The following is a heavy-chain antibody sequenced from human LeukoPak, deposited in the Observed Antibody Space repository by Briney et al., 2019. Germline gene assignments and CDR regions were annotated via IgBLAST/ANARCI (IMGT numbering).Heavy chain of an antibody. J-gene: IGHJ4*02. CDR1: GFTFSNYA. CDR2: INHSGST. Sequence: LRLSCEASGFTFSNYAMSWIRQPPGKGLEWIGEINHSGSTNYNPSLKSRVTISVDTSKNQFSLKLSSVTAADTAVYYCARSGGYSGYSSVWSQGTLVTVSS. CDR3: ARSGGYSGYSSV. V-gene: IGHV4-34*01. D-gene: IGHD5-12*01.